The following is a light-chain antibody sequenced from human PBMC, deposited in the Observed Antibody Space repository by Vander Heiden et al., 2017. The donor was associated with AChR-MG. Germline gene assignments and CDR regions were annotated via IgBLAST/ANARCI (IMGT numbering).Light chain of an antibody. V-gene: IGLV2-11*01. J-gene: IGLJ1*01. CDR3: YSYAGT. CDR2: EAS. CDR1: SRDVCAYNY. Sequence: QSALTQPRSVSGSPGQAVTISCTGTSRDVCAYNYFHLYHQPPGKPPTLMSYEASKRPSGVPDRFSGSTSGNTASLTISGLQAEDEADYYCYSYAGTFGTGTKLTVL.